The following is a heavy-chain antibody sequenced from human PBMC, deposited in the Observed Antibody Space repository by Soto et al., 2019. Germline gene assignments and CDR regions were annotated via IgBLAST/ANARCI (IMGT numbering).Heavy chain of an antibody. V-gene: IGHV3-66*01. Sequence: EVQVVESGGGLVQPGGSLRLSCAASGFSVTNNYMNWVRQAPGKGLEWVSIIDIGGNTYYADSVKDRFTISRDNSRNTXHLYMDSLRAEDSAVYYCARGRGSTGYLGREHYFDYWGQGTLVTVSP. J-gene: IGHJ4*02. CDR1: GFSVTNNY. D-gene: IGHD2-2*01. CDR3: ARGRGSTGYLGREHYFDY. CDR2: IDIGGNT.